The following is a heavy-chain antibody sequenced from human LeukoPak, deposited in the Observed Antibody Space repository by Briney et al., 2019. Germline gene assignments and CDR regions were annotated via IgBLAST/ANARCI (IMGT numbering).Heavy chain of an antibody. J-gene: IGHJ6*02. D-gene: IGHD2-15*01. Sequence: ASVKVSCKASGYTFTSYAMHWVRQAPGQRLEWMGWINAGNGNTKYSQKFQGRVTITRDTSASTVYMELSSLRSEDTAVYYCAKDIPPGIVVVVAATLHGMDVWGQGTTVTVSS. V-gene: IGHV1-3*01. CDR2: INAGNGNT. CDR1: GYTFTSYA. CDR3: AKDIPPGIVVVVAATLHGMDV.